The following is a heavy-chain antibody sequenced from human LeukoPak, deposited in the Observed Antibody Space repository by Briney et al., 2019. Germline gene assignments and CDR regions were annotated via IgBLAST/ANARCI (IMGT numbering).Heavy chain of an antibody. CDR2: IYYSVST. D-gene: IGHD2-15*01. Sequence: SETLSLTCTVSGGSISSYYWSWIRQPPGKGLEWIGYIYYSVSTNYNLSLKSRVTISVDTSKNQFSLKLSSVTAADTAVYYCARVRGSAEFHYMDVWGKGTTVTVSS. CDR1: GGSISSYY. J-gene: IGHJ6*03. V-gene: IGHV4-59*01. CDR3: ARVRGSAEFHYMDV.